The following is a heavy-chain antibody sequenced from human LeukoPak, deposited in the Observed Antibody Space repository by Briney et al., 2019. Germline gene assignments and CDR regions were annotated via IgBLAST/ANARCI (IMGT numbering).Heavy chain of an antibody. V-gene: IGHV3-7*01. CDR1: GFTFSSYW. Sequence: GGSLRLSCAASGFTFSSYWMSWVRQAPGKGLEWVANIRQDGSEKYYVDSVKGRFTISRDNAKNSLYLQMNSLRAEDTAIYYCTRHLDGSFDYWGQGTLVTVSS. CDR2: IRQDGSEK. J-gene: IGHJ4*02. D-gene: IGHD1-1*01. CDR3: TRHLDGSFDY.